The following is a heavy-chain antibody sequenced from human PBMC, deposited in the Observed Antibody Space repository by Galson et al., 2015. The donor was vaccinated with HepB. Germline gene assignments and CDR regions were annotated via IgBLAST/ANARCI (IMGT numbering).Heavy chain of an antibody. V-gene: IGHV1-3*01. D-gene: IGHD4-17*01. Sequence: SVKVSCKASGYTFTTYAMHWVRQAPGQNLEWMGWINAGNGNTRYSQKFQGRVTITRDTSASTVYVELSSLRFEDTAMYYCARDTVTTDRGWFDPWSQGTLVTVSS. CDR3: ARDTVTTDRGWFDP. CDR1: GYTFTTYA. CDR2: INAGNGNT. J-gene: IGHJ5*02.